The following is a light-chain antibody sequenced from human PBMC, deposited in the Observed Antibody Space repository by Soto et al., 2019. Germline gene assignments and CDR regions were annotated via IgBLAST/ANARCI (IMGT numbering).Light chain of an antibody. CDR3: CSYAGTYTVL. J-gene: IGLJ2*01. CDR1: SSDVGGYNY. V-gene: IGLV2-11*01. CDR2: DVS. Sequence: QSVLTQPRSVSGSPGQSVTISCTGTSSDVGGYNYVSWYQQHPGKAPKFMIFDVSKRPSGVPDRFSGSKSGNTASLTISGLQAEDEDDYFCCSYAGTYTVLFGGGTKLTVL.